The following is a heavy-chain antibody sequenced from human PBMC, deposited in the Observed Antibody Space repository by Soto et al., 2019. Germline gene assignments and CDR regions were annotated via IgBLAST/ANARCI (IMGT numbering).Heavy chain of an antibody. Sequence: ASVKVSCKASGGTFSSYAISWVRQAPGQGLEWMGGIIPIFGTANYAQKFQGRVTITADESTSTAYMELSSLRSEDTAVYYCARVRGYCSGGSCYPRSYYYYYGMDVWGQGTTVTVSS. J-gene: IGHJ6*02. D-gene: IGHD2-15*01. CDR1: GGTFSSYA. V-gene: IGHV1-69*13. CDR2: IIPIFGTA. CDR3: ARVRGYCSGGSCYPRSYYYYYGMDV.